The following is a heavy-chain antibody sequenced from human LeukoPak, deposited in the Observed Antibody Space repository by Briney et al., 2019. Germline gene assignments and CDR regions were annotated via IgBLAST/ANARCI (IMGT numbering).Heavy chain of an antibody. CDR2: IKQDGSVQ. D-gene: IGHD6-13*01. CDR3: IAAAGTNFGY. J-gene: IGHJ4*02. V-gene: IGHV3-7*01. Sequence: GVSLRLSCAASKFTFSSYWMSWVRQAPGKGLEWVANIKQDGSVQFYMDSLKGRFSVSRDNAKTSLYLQMNSLRAEDTAVYYCIAAAGTNFGYWGQGTLVTVSS. CDR1: KFTFSSYW.